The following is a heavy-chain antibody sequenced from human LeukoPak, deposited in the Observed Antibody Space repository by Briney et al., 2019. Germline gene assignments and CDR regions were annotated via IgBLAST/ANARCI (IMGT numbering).Heavy chain of an antibody. V-gene: IGHV4-61*01. CDR1: GGSVSNASYY. J-gene: IGHJ4*02. CDR3: ARVRYGSGSYYFDN. Sequence: SETLSLTCTVSGGSVSNASYYWSWIRQPPGKGLDWIGYVYYSGSTNYSPSLKSRVTVSVDTSKNQFSLKLTSVTAADPAVYYCARVRYGSGSYYFDNWGQGTLVTVSS. CDR2: VYYSGST. D-gene: IGHD3-10*01.